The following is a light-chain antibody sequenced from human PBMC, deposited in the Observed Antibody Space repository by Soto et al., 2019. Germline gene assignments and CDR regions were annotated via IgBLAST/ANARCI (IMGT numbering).Light chain of an antibody. CDR3: QQYGRSPYT. J-gene: IGKJ2*01. Sequence: DIVLTQSPGTLSLSPGERATLSCRASHSVSSTSLMWYQQKLGQAPSLLIYGASSRATGIPDRFSGSGSGTDFTLTISRVEPEDFAVSYCQQYGRSPYTFGQGTKLEIK. CDR1: HSVSSTS. CDR2: GAS. V-gene: IGKV3-20*01.